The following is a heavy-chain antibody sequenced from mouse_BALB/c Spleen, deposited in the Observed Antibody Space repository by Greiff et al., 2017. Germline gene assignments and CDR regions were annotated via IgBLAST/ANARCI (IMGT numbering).Heavy chain of an antibody. D-gene: IGHD2-1*01. CDR1: GYTFTSYW. CDR3: ARWGNAAWFAY. V-gene: IGHV1-7*01. CDR2: INPSTGYT. Sequence: VQLQQSGAELAKPGASVKMSCKASGYTFTSYWMHWVKQRPGQGLEWIGYINPSTGYTEYNQKFKDKATLTADKSSSTAYMQLSSLTSEDSAVYYCARWGNAAWFAYWGQGTLVTVSA. J-gene: IGHJ3*01.